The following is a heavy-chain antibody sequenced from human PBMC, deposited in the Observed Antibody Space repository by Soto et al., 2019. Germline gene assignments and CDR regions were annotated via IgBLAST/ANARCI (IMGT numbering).Heavy chain of an antibody. CDR3: ARSFSTIAARPDY. D-gene: IGHD6-6*01. CDR1: GYTFTGYY. CDR2: INPNSGGT. Sequence: QVQLVQSGAEVTKPGASVKVSCKASGYTFTGYYLHWVRQAPGQGLEWMGWINPNSGGTHYAQKFQGRLTMTRDTSISTAYMELSRLTSDATAVYYCARSFSTIAARPDYWGQGTLVTVSS. V-gene: IGHV1-2*02. J-gene: IGHJ4*02.